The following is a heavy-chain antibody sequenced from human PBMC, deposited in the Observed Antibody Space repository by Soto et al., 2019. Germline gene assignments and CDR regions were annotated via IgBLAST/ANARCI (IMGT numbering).Heavy chain of an antibody. Sequence: QITLKESGPTLVKPTQTLTLTCTFSGFSLSTSGVGVAWIRQPPGKALECLALIYWDDDKRYSPSLKSRLTITKDTSKNQVVITMTNMDPVDTATYYCAHTFHCYGSGDYYGMDVWGQGTTVTVSS. V-gene: IGHV2-5*02. CDR2: IYWDDDK. CDR1: GFSLSTSGVG. J-gene: IGHJ6*02. D-gene: IGHD3-10*01. CDR3: AHTFHCYGSGDYYGMDV.